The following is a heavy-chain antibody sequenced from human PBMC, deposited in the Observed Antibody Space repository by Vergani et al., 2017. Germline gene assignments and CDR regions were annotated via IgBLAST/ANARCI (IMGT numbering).Heavy chain of an antibody. CDR2: IYTSGST. D-gene: IGHD2-2*02. V-gene: IGHV4-61*02. CDR1: GGSISSGSYY. Sequence: QVQLQESGPGLVKPSQTLSLTCTVSGGSISSGSYYWSWIRQPAGKGLEWIGRIYTSGSTTYNPSLKSRVTMSVDTSKNQFSLKLSSVTAADTAVYYCARDPLGYCSSTSCYTYRGDYMDVWGKGTTVTVSS. J-gene: IGHJ6*03. CDR3: ARDPLGYCSSTSCYTYRGDYMDV.